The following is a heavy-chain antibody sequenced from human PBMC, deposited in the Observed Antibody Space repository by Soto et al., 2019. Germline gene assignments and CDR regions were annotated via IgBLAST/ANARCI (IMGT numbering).Heavy chain of an antibody. CDR2: ISSSSSYI. V-gene: IGHV3-21*01. Sequence: GGSLRLSCAASGFTFSSYSMHWVRQAPGKGLEWVSSISSSSSYIYYADSVKGRFTISRDNAKNSLYLQMNSLRAEDTAVYYCARVASCSSTSCYRGAFDIWGQGTMVTVSS. D-gene: IGHD2-2*01. J-gene: IGHJ3*02. CDR3: ARVASCSSTSCYRGAFDI. CDR1: GFTFSSYS.